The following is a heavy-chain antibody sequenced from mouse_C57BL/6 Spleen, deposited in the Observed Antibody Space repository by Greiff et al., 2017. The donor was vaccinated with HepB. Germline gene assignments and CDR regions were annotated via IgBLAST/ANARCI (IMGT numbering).Heavy chain of an antibody. D-gene: IGHD1-1*01. V-gene: IGHV5-17*01. CDR1: GFTFSDYG. J-gene: IGHJ2*01. CDR3: ARSDYYGRCLGY. Sequence: EVQLVESGGGLVKPGGSLKLSCAASGFTFSDYGMHWVRQAPEKGLEWVAYISSGSSAIYYADTVKGRFTISRDNAKNTLFLQQTSLRSEDTAMYYCARSDYYGRCLGYWGQGTTLTVSS. CDR2: ISSGSSAI.